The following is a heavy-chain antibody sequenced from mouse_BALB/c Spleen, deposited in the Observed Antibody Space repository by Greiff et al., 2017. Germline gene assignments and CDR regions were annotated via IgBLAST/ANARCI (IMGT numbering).Heavy chain of an antibody. D-gene: IGHD2-3*01. CDR3: ARYSPRGGYYDWYFDV. V-gene: IGHV1S81*02. CDR1: GYTFTSYW. J-gene: IGHJ1*01. CDR2: INPSNGRT. Sequence: QVQLQQPGAELVKPGASVKLSCKASGYTFTSYWMHWVKQRPGQGLEWIGEINPSNGRTNYNEKFKSKATLTVDKSSSTAYMQLSSLTSEDSAVYYCARYSPRGGYYDWYFDVWGAGTTVTVSS.